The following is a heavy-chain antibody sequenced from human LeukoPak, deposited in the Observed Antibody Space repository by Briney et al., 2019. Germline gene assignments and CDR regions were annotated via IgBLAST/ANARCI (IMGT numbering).Heavy chain of an antibody. D-gene: IGHD1-7*01. Sequence: GGSLRLSCAASGFTFSSYIMNWVRQAPGKALVWVSSISSSSSYIYYAASVKGRFTISRDNAKNSLYLQMNSPRAEDTAVYYCARDERRLELLIDYWGQGTLVIVSS. CDR1: GFTFSSYI. CDR2: ISSSSSYI. J-gene: IGHJ4*02. V-gene: IGHV3-21*01. CDR3: ARDERRLELLIDY.